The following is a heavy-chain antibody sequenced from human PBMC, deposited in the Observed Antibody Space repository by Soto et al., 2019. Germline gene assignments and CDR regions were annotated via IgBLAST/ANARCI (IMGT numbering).Heavy chain of an antibody. Sequence: ASETLSLTCTVSGGSISSSSYYWGWIRQPPGKGLEWIGSIYYSGSTYYNPSLKSRVTISVDTSKNQFSLKLSSVTAADTAVYYCAGGSGSYYYYYGMDVWGQGTTVTVSS. CDR1: GGSISSSSYY. J-gene: IGHJ6*02. CDR2: IYYSGST. D-gene: IGHD1-26*01. CDR3: AGGSGSYYYYYGMDV. V-gene: IGHV4-39*01.